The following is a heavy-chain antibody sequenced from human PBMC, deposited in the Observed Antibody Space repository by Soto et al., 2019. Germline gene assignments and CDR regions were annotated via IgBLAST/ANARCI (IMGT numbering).Heavy chain of an antibody. V-gene: IGHV3-21*01. D-gene: IGHD2-15*01. CDR2: ISGSGSYI. CDR1: GFTFSSYS. CDR3: ARGTAAYFDY. Sequence: GGSLRLSCAASGFTFSSYSINWVRQAPGEGLEWVSSISGSGSYIYYADSVKGRFTISRDNAKNSLYLQMNSLRAEDTAVYYCARGTAAYFDYWGQGTLVTVSS. J-gene: IGHJ4*02.